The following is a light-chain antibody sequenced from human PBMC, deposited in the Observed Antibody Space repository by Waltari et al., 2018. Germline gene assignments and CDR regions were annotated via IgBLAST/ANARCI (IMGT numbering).Light chain of an antibody. V-gene: IGKV1-16*01. CDR2: GAS. Sequence: DIQMTQSPSSLSAFVGDRVTISCRASQGIRNSVDWFQQKPGKAPKALMYGASTLYSGVTSRFSGSGFGTDFTLTISGLQPEDLATYYCLQYDSYPRTFGQGTKVEIK. CDR3: LQYDSYPRT. CDR1: QGIRNS. J-gene: IGKJ1*01.